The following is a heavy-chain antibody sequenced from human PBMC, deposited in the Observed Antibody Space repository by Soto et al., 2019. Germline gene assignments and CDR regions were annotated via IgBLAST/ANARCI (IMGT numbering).Heavy chain of an antibody. CDR3: ARDTYYYDSSGSLQWFDP. CDR1: GYTFTSYG. CDR2: ISAYNGKT. D-gene: IGHD3-22*01. J-gene: IGHJ5*02. V-gene: IGHV1-18*01. Sequence: ASVKVSCKASGYTFTSYGISWVRQAPGQGLEWMGWISAYNGKTNYAQKLQGRVTMTTDTSTSTGYMELRSLRSDDTAVYYCARDTYYYDSSGSLQWFDPWGQGTLVTVSS.